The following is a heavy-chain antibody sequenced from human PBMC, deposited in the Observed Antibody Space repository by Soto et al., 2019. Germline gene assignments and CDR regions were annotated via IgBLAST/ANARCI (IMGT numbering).Heavy chain of an antibody. CDR3: ARDLGYIVVVPADSNWFDP. CDR2: INPNSGGT. V-gene: IGHV1-2*02. CDR1: AFAFTGDY. Sequence: ASLKVSCQPSAFAFTGDYIDFVRYYSGQGSVWMGWINPNSGGTNYAQKVRGRVTMTRDTSIRTAYMELRRLRSDDTAVYYCARDLGYIVVVPADSNWFDPWGQGTLVTSPQ. J-gene: IGHJ5*02. D-gene: IGHD2-2*01.